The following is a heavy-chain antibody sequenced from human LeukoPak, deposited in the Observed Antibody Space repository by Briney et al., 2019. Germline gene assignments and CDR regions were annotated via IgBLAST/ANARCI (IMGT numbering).Heavy chain of an antibody. CDR3: ARHHYDFWSGYLDY. CDR1: GFTISSNY. CDR2: IYSGGST. D-gene: IGHD3-3*01. J-gene: IGHJ4*02. Sequence: GGSLRLSCAASGFTISSNYMSWVRQAPGKGLEWVSVIYSGGSTYYSDSVKGRFTISRDNSKNTLYLQMNSLRAEDTAVYYCARHHYDFWSGYLDYWGQGTLVTVSS. V-gene: IGHV3-66*04.